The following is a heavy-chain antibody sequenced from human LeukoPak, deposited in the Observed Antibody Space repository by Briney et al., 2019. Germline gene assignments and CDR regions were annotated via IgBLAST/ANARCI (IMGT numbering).Heavy chain of an antibody. CDR1: GFTFSSYG. CDR3: AKSWNDVKYYYGMDV. CDR2: IRYDGSNK. Sequence: GGPLRLSCAASGFTFSSYGMHWVRQAPGKGLEWVAFIRYDGSNKYYADSVKGRFTISRDNSKNTLYLQMNSLRAEDTAVYYCAKSWNDVKYYYGMDVWGQGTTVTVSS. J-gene: IGHJ6*02. V-gene: IGHV3-30*02. D-gene: IGHD1-1*01.